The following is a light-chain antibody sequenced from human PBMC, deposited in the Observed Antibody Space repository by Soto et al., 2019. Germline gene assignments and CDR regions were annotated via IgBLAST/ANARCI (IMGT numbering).Light chain of an antibody. J-gene: IGKJ5*01. CDR3: QQLSNWPPIT. Sequence: EIVLTQSPATLSLSPGERATLSCRASQSVSSYLAWYQQKPGQAPRLLIYDASNRATGIPARFSGSGSGTEFPLTISILEPEDFAVYYCQQLSNWPPITFGQGTRLEIK. V-gene: IGKV3-11*01. CDR2: DAS. CDR1: QSVSSY.